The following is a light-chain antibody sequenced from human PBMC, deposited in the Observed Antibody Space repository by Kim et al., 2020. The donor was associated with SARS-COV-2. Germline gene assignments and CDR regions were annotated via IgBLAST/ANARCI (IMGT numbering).Light chain of an antibody. CDR2: EEN. CDR3: QSYDSSNSWV. CDR1: SGSIASNY. V-gene: IGLV6-57*03. Sequence: KTVTISCTRSSGSIASNYVQWYQQRPGSAPTTVIYEENQRPSGVPDRFSCSIDSSSNSASLTISRLKTEDEADYYCQSYDSSNSWVFGGGTQLTVL. J-gene: IGLJ3*02.